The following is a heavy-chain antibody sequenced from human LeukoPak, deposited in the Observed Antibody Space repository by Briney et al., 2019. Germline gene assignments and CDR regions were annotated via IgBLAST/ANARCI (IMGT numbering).Heavy chain of an antibody. CDR1: GFTFSSYG. CDR2: ISYDGSNK. D-gene: IGHD3-22*01. J-gene: IGHJ3*02. V-gene: IGHV3-30*18. CDR3: AKGLYYYDSSGYKDAFDI. Sequence: GGSLRLSCAASGFTFSSYGMHWVRQAPGKGLEWVAVISYDGSNKYYADSVEGRFTISRDNSKNTLYLQMNSLRAEDTAVYYCAKGLYYYDSSGYKDAFDIWGQGTMVTVSS.